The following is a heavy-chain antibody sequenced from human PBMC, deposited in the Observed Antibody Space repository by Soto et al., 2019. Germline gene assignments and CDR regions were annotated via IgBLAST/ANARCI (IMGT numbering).Heavy chain of an antibody. D-gene: IGHD6-13*01. J-gene: IGHJ1*01. CDR1: GFTFSTYA. CDR3: AKDQAGAGTISRYFQD. Sequence: EVQLLESGGGLVQPEGFLRLSCAASGFTFSTYAMSWVRQAPGKGLEWVSGISGGGGTTYYADSVKGRFTISRDNSKNTVYLQVNSLRAEDTAVYYCAKDQAGAGTISRYFQDWGQGTLVTVSS. CDR2: ISGGGGTT. V-gene: IGHV3-23*01.